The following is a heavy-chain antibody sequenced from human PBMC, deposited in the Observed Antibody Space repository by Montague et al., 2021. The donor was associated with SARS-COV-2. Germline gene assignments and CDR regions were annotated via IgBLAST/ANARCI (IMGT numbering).Heavy chain of an antibody. D-gene: IGHD3-3*01. V-gene: IGHV4-39*07. CDR3: ARGYRRITIFGVVIYDAFDI. CDR2: IYYSGST. Sequence: SETLSLTCTVSGGSISTSPYFWGWIRQPPGKGLEWIGSIYYSGSTYYNPSLKSRVAISIDTSENQFSLKLSSVTAADTAVYYCARGYRRITIFGVVIYDAFDIWGQGTMVTVSS. CDR1: GGSISTSPYF. J-gene: IGHJ3*02.